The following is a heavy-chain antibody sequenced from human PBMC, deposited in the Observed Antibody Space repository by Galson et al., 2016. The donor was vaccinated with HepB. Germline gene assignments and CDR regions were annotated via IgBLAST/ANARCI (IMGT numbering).Heavy chain of an antibody. CDR1: GFSFSTYT. D-gene: IGHD6-19*01. J-gene: IGHJ5*02. V-gene: IGHV3-48*04. CDR2: ISSSSATI. CDR3: TRDEALPGGWVWIDP. Sequence: SLRLSCAASGFSFSTYTVNWVRQAPGKGLEWVASISSSSATIYYVDSVKGRFAVSRDNAKNSVYLQMNSLRVEDTAVYYCTRDEALPGGWVWIDPWGQGTLVIVSS.